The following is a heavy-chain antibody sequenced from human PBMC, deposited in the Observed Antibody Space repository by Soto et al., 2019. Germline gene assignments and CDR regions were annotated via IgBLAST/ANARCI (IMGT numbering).Heavy chain of an antibody. CDR3: ARWSYRDY. J-gene: IGHJ1*01. D-gene: IGHD3-16*02. CDR2: ISGSDGKT. CDR1: GFSFGSYA. V-gene: IGHV3-23*01. Sequence: DVQLWESGGGLVQPGGSLRLSCAASGFSFGSYALSWVRQAPGKGLEWVSTISGSDGKTFYADSVKGRFSISRDTSQSTLYLQMNSLRADDTPMYYCARWSYRDYWGQGTRVTVSS.